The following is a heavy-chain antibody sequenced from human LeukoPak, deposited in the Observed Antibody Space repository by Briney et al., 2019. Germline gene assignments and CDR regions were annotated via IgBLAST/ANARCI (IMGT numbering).Heavy chain of an antibody. V-gene: IGHV1-8*01. D-gene: IGHD6-19*01. CDR3: ARGGEGPGIAVAGHYYYYYYGMDV. CDR2: MNPNSGNA. J-gene: IGHJ6*02. Sequence: GSVKVSCKASGYTFTSYDINWVRQATGQGLEWMGWMNPNSGNAGYAQKFQGRVTMTRNTSISTAYMELSSLRSEDTAVYYCARGGEGPGIAVAGHYYYYYYGMDVWGQGTTVTVSS. CDR1: GYTFTSYD.